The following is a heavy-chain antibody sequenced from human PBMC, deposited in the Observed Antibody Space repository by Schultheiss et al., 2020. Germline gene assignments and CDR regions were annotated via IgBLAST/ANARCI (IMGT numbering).Heavy chain of an antibody. CDR1: GYTFTSYG. J-gene: IGHJ4*02. CDR3: ARRRAAAGTVSLLV. CDR2: MNPNSGNT. Sequence: DSVKVSCKASGYTFTSYGISWVRQAPGQGLEWMGWMNPNSGNTGYAQKFQGRVTMTRNTSISTAYMELSSLRSEDTAVYYCARRRAAAGTVSLLVWGQGTLVTVSS. V-gene: IGHV1-8*02. D-gene: IGHD6-13*01.